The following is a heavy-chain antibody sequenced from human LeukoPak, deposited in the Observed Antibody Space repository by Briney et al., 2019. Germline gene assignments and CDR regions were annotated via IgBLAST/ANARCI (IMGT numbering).Heavy chain of an antibody. J-gene: IGHJ5*02. Sequence: SETLSLTCTVSGGSISSYYWSWIRQPPGKGLEWIGEINHSGSTNYNPSLKSRVTISVDTSKDQFSLKLSSVTAADTAVYYCARHGRYCSSTSCYGRVGWFDPWGQGTLVTASS. V-gene: IGHV4-34*01. D-gene: IGHD2-2*01. CDR1: GGSISSYY. CDR3: ARHGRYCSSTSCYGRVGWFDP. CDR2: INHSGST.